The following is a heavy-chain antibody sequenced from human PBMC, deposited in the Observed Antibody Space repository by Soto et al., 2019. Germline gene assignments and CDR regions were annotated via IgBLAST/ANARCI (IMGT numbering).Heavy chain of an antibody. CDR1: GFTFSSYA. D-gene: IGHD3-3*01. J-gene: IGHJ4*02. CDR3: AKDYDFWSGPEGH. V-gene: IGHV3-23*01. CDR2: ISGSGGST. Sequence: EVQLLESGGGLVQPGGSLRLSCAASGFTFSSYAMSWVRQAPGKGLEWVSAISGSGGSTYYADSVKGRFTISRDSSKSTLYVQMHSLRAEDTAVYYCAKDYDFWSGPEGHWGQGTLVTVSS.